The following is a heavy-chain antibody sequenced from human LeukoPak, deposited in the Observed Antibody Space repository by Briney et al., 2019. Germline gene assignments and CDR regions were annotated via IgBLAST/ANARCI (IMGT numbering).Heavy chain of an antibody. CDR3: ARVPVAIAVAGIDY. V-gene: IGHV1-18*04. Sequence: ASVKVSCKASGYTFTSYGISWVRQAPGQGLEWMGWTSAYNGNTNYAQKLQGRVTMTTDTSTSTAYMELRSLRSDDTAVYYCARVPVAIAVAGIDYWGQGTLVTVSS. CDR2: TSAYNGNT. CDR1: GYTFTSYG. D-gene: IGHD6-19*01. J-gene: IGHJ4*02.